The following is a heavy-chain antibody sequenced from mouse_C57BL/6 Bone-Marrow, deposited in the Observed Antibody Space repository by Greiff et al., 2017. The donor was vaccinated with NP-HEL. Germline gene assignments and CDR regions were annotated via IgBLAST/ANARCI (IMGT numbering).Heavy chain of an antibody. J-gene: IGHJ1*03. V-gene: IGHV2-2*01. CDR1: GFSLTSYG. Sequence: QVQLQQSGPGLVQPSQSLSITCTVSGFSLTSYGVHWVRQSPGKGLEWLGVIWSGGSTDYNAAFISRLSISKDNSKSQVFFKMNSLQADDTAIYYCARRDYYGSSYPWYFDVWGTGTTVTVSS. D-gene: IGHD1-1*01. CDR3: ARRDYYGSSYPWYFDV. CDR2: IWSGGST.